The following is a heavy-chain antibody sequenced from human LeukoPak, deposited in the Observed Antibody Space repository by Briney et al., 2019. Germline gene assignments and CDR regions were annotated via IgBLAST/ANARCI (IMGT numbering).Heavy chain of an antibody. V-gene: IGHV4-39*07. Sequence: SETLSLTXTVSGGSISSSSYYWGWIRQPPGKGLEWIGSIYHSGSTYYNPSLKSRVTISVDTSKNQFSLKLSSVTAADTAVYYCARLLGYYFDYWGQGTLVTVSS. CDR1: GGSISSSSYY. J-gene: IGHJ4*02. CDR3: ARLLGYYFDY. D-gene: IGHD1-26*01. CDR2: IYHSGST.